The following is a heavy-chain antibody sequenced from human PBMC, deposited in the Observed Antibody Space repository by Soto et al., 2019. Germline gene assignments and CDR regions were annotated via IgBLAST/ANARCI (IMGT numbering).Heavy chain of an antibody. Sequence: GGSLRLSCTASGFTFGDYAMSWFRQAPGKGLAWVGFIRSKDFGGTREYAASVKGRFTISRDDSQSIAYLQMNSLKTEYTAMYYCARVSCTSTYCLYYFDSWGQGTLVTVSS. CDR1: GFTFGDYA. CDR2: IRSKDFGGTR. D-gene: IGHD2-2*01. V-gene: IGHV3-49*03. J-gene: IGHJ4*02. CDR3: ARVSCTSTYCLYYFDS.